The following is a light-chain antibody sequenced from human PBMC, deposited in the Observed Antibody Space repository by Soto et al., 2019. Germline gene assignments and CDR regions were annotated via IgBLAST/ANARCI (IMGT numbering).Light chain of an antibody. V-gene: IGKV1-39*01. J-gene: IGKJ1*01. CDR1: QSISNY. Sequence: DIQMAQSPSSLSASVGDRVTISCRASQSISNYLSWYQQRPGQAPKVLIYTASSLRSGVPSRFSGSGSGTDFTLTISSLQPEDFATYYCQQSYSTPTFGQGTKV. CDR3: QQSYSTPT. CDR2: TAS.